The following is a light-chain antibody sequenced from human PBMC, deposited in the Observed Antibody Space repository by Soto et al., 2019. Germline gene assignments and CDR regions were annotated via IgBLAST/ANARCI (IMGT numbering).Light chain of an antibody. CDR3: QQRSDRLPIT. CDR2: DAS. J-gene: IGKJ5*01. Sequence: EIVLTQSPATLSLSRGEGSTLSCGASQSVSSSYLAWYQQKPGLAPRLLIYDASSRATGIPARFSGSGSGTDFTLTISSLEPEDSAVYYCQQRSDRLPITFGQGTRLEIK. CDR1: QSVSSSY. V-gene: IGKV3D-20*02.